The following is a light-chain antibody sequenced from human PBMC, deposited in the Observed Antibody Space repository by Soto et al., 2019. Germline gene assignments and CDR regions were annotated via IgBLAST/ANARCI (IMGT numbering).Light chain of an antibody. J-gene: IGKJ2*01. Sequence: EIVLTQSPGTLSLSPGERATLSCRASQSVSSSYLAWYQQKPGQAPRPLIYGASSRATGIPDRFSGSGSGTDFTLTISRMEPEDFAVYYCIQYGSSPYTFGQGTKLAIK. CDR2: GAS. CDR3: IQYGSSPYT. CDR1: QSVSSSY. V-gene: IGKV3-20*01.